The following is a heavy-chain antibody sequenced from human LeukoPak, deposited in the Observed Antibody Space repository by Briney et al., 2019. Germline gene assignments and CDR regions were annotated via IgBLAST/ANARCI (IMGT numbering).Heavy chain of an antibody. CDR3: ARGTLWAAAGTTRGGY. D-gene: IGHD6-13*01. CDR1: GFTFSSYG. J-gene: IGHJ4*02. CDR2: ISYDGSNK. V-gene: IGHV3-30*19. Sequence: GGSLRLSCAASGFTFSSYGMHWVRQAPGKGLEWVAVISYDGSNKYYADSVKGRFTISRDNSRNTLYLQMNSLRAEDTAVYYCARGTLWAAAGTTRGGYWGQGTLVTVSS.